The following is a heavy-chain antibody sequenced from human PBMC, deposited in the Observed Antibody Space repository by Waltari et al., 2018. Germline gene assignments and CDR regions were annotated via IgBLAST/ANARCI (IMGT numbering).Heavy chain of an antibody. V-gene: IGHV1-69*01. D-gene: IGHD4-17*01. CDR1: GYMFTVYY. CDR3: ARDRRDDYGEQRFDY. Sequence: QVQLVQSGAEVKKPGTSVRVSCTSSGYMFTVYYIHCVRPAPGQGLEWMGGIIPIFGTANYAQKFQGRVTITADESTSTAYMELSSLRSEDTAVYYCARDRRDDYGEQRFDYWGQGTLVTVSS. J-gene: IGHJ4*02. CDR2: IIPIFGTA.